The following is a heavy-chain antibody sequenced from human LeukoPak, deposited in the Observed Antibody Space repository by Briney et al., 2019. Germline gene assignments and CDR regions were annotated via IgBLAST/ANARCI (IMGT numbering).Heavy chain of an antibody. CDR3: ARGGTAAATHMSFDF. J-gene: IGHJ4*02. V-gene: IGHV3-7*01. Sequence: GGSLRLSCAASGFTFSGYWMSWVRQAPGKGLEWVANIKQDGSEKYYVDSVKGRFTISRDNAKNSLYLQMNSLRAEDTAVYYCARGGTAAATHMSFDFWGQGTLVTVSS. CDR2: IKQDGSEK. D-gene: IGHD6-13*01. CDR1: GFTFSGYW.